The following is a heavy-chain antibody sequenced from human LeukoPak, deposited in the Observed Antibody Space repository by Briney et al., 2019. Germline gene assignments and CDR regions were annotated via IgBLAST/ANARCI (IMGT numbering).Heavy chain of an antibody. CDR2: ISYDGSNK. V-gene: IGHV3-30*03. CDR1: GFTFSSYG. Sequence: GGSLRLSCAASGFTFSSYGMHWVRQAPGKGLEWVAVISYDGSNKYYADSVKGRFTISRDNSKNTLYLQMNSLRAEDTAVYYCARDGTPSYTSGWVYMDAWGKGTTVTISS. CDR3: ARDGTPSYTSGWVYMDA. D-gene: IGHD6-25*01. J-gene: IGHJ6*04.